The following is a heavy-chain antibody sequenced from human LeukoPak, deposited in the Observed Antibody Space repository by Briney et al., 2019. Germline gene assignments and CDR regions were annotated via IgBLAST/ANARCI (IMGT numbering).Heavy chain of an antibody. V-gene: IGHV3-48*01. J-gene: IGHJ6*03. Sequence: GGSLRLSCAASGFTFSSYSMNWVRQAPGKGLEWVSYISSSSSTIYYADSVKGRFTISRDNAKNSLYLQMNSLRAEDTAVYYCASVGQQLDITYYCYYMDVWGKGTTVTVSS. CDR1: GFTFSSYS. D-gene: IGHD6-13*01. CDR2: ISSSSSTI. CDR3: ASVGQQLDITYYCYYMDV.